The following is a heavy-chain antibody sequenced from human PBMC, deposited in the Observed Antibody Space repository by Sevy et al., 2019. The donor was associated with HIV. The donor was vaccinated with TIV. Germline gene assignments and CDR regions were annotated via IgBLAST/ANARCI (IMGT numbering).Heavy chain of an antibody. CDR1: GYTFTSYA. V-gene: IGHV1-3*01. CDR2: INAGNGNT. D-gene: IGHD6-19*01. J-gene: IGHJ6*03. CDR3: ARPCIAVAGTDYYYYMDV. Sequence: ASVKVCCKASGYTFTSYAMHWVRQAPGQRLEWMGWINAGNGNTKYSQKFQGRVTITRDTSASTAYMELSSLRSEDTAVYYCARPCIAVAGTDYYYYMDVWGKGTTVTVSS.